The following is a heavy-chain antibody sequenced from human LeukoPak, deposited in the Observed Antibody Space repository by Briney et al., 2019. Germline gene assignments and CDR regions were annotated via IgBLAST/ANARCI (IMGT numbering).Heavy chain of an antibody. CDR2: IIPILGIA. Sequence: SVKVSCKASGGTFSSYAISWLRQAPGQGLEWMGRIIPILGIANYAQKFQGRVTITADKSTSTAYMELSSLRSEDTAVYYCARGSLLWFGSYYYYGMDLWGQGTTVTVSS. J-gene: IGHJ6*02. D-gene: IGHD3-10*01. CDR1: GGTFSSYA. CDR3: ARGSLLWFGSYYYYGMDL. V-gene: IGHV1-69*04.